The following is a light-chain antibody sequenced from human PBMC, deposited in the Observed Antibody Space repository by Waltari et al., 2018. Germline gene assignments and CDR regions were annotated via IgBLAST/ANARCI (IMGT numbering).Light chain of an antibody. V-gene: IGLV8-61*01. CDR2: KGS. Sequence: QTVVTPEPSLSVSPGGTVTPTFALTSGSVPTTSYASWYQQTPGQPPRTLVYKGSSRSSGVPDRFSGSILGNKAALTITGAQADDESNYYCSLYMGSGIWVFGGGTKLTVL. CDR3: SLYMGSGIWV. J-gene: IGLJ3*02. CDR1: SGSVPTTSY.